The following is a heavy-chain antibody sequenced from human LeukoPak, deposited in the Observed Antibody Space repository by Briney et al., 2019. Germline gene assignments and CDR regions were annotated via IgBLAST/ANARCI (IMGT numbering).Heavy chain of an antibody. CDR3: AASNILTGYYMGY. V-gene: IGHV4-34*01. J-gene: IGHJ4*02. CDR1: GGSFSGYS. Sequence: PSETLSLTCAIYGGSFSGYSWTWIRQPPGKGLEWIGEFSHSGFPVYNPSLGGRVTISVDTSKNQFSLKLSSVTAADTAVYYCAASNILTGYYMGYWGQGTLVTVSS. D-gene: IGHD3-9*01. CDR2: FSHSGFP.